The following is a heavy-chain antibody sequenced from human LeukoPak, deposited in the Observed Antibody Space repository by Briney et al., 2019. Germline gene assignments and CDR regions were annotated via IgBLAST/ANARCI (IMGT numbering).Heavy chain of an antibody. CDR1: GYTFTRYY. D-gene: IGHD1-26*01. Sequence: ASVKVSCMASGYTFTRYYMHWVRQAPGQGLEWMGWINPNSGGTNYAQKFQGRVTMTRDTSISTAYMELSRLRSDDTAVDYCARDPNSGSYLFDIWGQGTMVTVSS. CDR2: INPNSGGT. V-gene: IGHV1-2*02. CDR3: ARDPNSGSYLFDI. J-gene: IGHJ3*02.